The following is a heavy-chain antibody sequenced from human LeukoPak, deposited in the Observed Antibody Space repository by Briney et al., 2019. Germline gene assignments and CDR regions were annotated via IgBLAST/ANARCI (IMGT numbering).Heavy chain of an antibody. J-gene: IGHJ4*02. Sequence: PGGSLRLSCAASGFTFSTYAMNWVRQAPGKGLEWVSGISGSNGYTHYADSVKGRFTISRDDSKNTLYMQMNSLRAEDTAVYYCAKAVDYGDYYFDDWGQGTLVTVSS. CDR3: AKAVDYGDYYFDD. CDR2: ISGSNGYT. CDR1: GFTFSTYA. V-gene: IGHV3-23*01. D-gene: IGHD4-17*01.